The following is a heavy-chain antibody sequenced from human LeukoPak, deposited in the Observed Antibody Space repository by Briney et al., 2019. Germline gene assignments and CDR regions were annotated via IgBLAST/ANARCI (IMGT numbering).Heavy chain of an antibody. CDR2: ISFDGSNK. CDR1: GFTFSSYT. J-gene: IGHJ5*02. CDR3: AREELGSSLGFDP. Sequence: GGSLRLSCADSGFTFSSYTIHWVRQPPGKGLEWVAVISFDGSNKYYADSVKGRFTISRDNSKNTLYLQMNSLRAEDTAVYYCAREELGSSLGFDPWGQGTLVTVSS. V-gene: IGHV3-30-3*01. D-gene: IGHD3-16*01.